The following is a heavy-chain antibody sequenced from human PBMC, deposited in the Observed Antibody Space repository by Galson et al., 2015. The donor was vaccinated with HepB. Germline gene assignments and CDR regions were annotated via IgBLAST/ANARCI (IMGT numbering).Heavy chain of an antibody. Sequence: PALVKPTQTVALTCTFSSFSLTTSRVCVSWIRQSPGKALQWLARIDWDDDKFYNTSVKTRLTISKDITKNQVVLTMTNLDPEDTGMYYCSRTSLVGPGIYYFDSWGQGTPVTVSS. CDR2: IDWDDDK. V-gene: IGHV2-70*17. D-gene: IGHD1-26*01. CDR3: SRTSLVGPGIYYFDS. CDR1: SFSLTTSRVC. J-gene: IGHJ4*02.